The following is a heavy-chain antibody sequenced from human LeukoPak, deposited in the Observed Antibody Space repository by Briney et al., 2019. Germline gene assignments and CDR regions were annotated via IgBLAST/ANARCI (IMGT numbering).Heavy chain of an antibody. CDR3: AKDGGLWVSAHWGDS. J-gene: IGHJ4*02. CDR2: ISGGGGST. V-gene: IGHV3-23*01. Sequence: GGSLRLSCAASGFTFTNYAMSWVRQAPGKGLEWVSGISGGGGSTYYADSVKGRFTVSGDNSKNTLFLQMNSLRAEDTAVYYCAKDGGLWVSAHWGDSWGRGTLVTVSS. D-gene: IGHD7-27*01. CDR1: GFTFTNYA.